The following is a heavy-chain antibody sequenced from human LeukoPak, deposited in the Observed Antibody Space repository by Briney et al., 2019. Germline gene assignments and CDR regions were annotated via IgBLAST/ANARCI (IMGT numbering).Heavy chain of an antibody. CDR1: GFTFSNYW. V-gene: IGHV3-23*01. CDR2: ISGSGGST. D-gene: IGHD2-15*01. Sequence: GGSLRLSCAASGFTFSNYWMSWVRQAPGKGLEWVSAISGSGGSTSYADSVKGRFTLSRDNSKSTVYLQMNSLRADDTAVYYCAKSGTGCSGGSCYSHHFDCWGQGALVTVSS. J-gene: IGHJ4*02. CDR3: AKSGTGCSGGSCYSHHFDC.